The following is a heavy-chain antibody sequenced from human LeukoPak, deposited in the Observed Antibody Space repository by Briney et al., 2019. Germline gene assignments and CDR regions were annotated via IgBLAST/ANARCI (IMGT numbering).Heavy chain of an antibody. Sequence: SQTMSLASTVSGGSTSSGSYYWNWIRQPAGKGLEWIGRIYTSGSTNYNPSLKSRVTISVDTSKNQFSLKLSSVTAADTAVYYCARGDYCSSTSCYSDWFDPWGQGTLVTVSS. J-gene: IGHJ5*02. CDR2: IYTSGST. CDR3: ARGDYCSSTSCYSDWFDP. D-gene: IGHD2-2*01. CDR1: GGSTSSGSYY. V-gene: IGHV4-61*02.